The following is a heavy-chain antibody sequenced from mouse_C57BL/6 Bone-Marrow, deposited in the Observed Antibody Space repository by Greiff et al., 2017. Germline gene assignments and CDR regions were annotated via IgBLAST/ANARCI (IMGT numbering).Heavy chain of an antibody. J-gene: IGHJ1*03. CDR3: ARRRFSYYGSSYGYWYFDV. CDR1: GYAFSSSW. D-gene: IGHD1-1*01. CDR2: IYPGDGDT. V-gene: IGHV1-82*01. Sequence: QVQLQQSGPELVKPGASVKISCKASGYAFSSSWMNWVKQRPGKGLEWIGRIYPGDGDTNYNGKFKGKATLTADKSSSTAYMQLSSLTSEDSAVYFCARRRFSYYGSSYGYWYFDVWGTGTTVTVSS.